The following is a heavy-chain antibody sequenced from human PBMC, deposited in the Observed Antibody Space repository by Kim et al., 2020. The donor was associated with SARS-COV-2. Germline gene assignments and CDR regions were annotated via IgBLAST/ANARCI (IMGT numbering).Heavy chain of an antibody. Sequence: AQKIQGKVTMTEDTSTDAAYMELSSLRSEDTAVYYCATDIIGGRLQIDYWSQGTLVTVSS. J-gene: IGHJ4*02. V-gene: IGHV1-24*01. D-gene: IGHD1-26*01. CDR3: ATDIIGGRLQIDY.